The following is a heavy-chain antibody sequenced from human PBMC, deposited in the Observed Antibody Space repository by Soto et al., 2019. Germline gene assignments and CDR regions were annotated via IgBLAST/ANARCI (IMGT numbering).Heavy chain of an antibody. Sequence: GASVKVSCKASGYTFTGYYMHWLRQAAGQGLEWMGWINPNSGGTNYAQKFQGWVTMTRDTSISTAYMELSRLRSDDTAVYYCAIFRAYYDSSGYPTGAFDIWGQGTMVTVSS. D-gene: IGHD3-22*01. CDR3: AIFRAYYDSSGYPTGAFDI. J-gene: IGHJ3*02. CDR2: INPNSGGT. CDR1: GYTFTGYY. V-gene: IGHV1-2*04.